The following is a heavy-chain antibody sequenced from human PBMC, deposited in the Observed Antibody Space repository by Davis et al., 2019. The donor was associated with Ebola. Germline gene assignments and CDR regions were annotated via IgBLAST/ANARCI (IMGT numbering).Heavy chain of an antibody. D-gene: IGHD6-19*01. CDR2: IHNDGRT. CDR3: AREQWYYMDV. Sequence: PGGSLRLSCAASGFTVGSYYGNWVRQAPGKGLEWVSVIHNDGRTFYADSVKGRFTISRDTSQNMFYLQMNSLRADETAVYYCAREQWYYMDVWGKGTTVTVSS. V-gene: IGHV3-53*01. J-gene: IGHJ6*03. CDR1: GFTVGSYY.